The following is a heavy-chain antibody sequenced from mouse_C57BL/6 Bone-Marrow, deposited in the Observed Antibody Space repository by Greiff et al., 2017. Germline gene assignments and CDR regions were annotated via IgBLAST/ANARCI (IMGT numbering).Heavy chain of an antibody. CDR1: GYTFTSYW. D-gene: IGHD4-1*02. CDR2: IDPSDSYT. J-gene: IGHJ3*01. CDR3: ASTGGAY. Sequence: QVHVKQPGAELVRPGTSVKLSCKASGYTFTSYWMHWVKQRPGQGLEWIGVIDPSDSYTNSNQKFKGKATLTVATSSSTAYMLLSSLTSEDSAVNYCASTGGAYWGQGTLVTVSA. V-gene: IGHV1-59*01.